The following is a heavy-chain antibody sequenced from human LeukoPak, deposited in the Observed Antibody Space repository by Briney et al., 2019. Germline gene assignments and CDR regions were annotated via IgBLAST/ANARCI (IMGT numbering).Heavy chain of an antibody. CDR3: AREGYDSSYYYYLDY. CDR2: IYYSGST. J-gene: IGHJ4*02. Sequence: SETLSLTCSVSGGSISSGDYYWSWIRQHPGKGLEWIGNIYYSGSTYYNPSLKSRVTISEDTSKSQFSLKLSSVTAADTAVYYCAREGYDSSYYYYLDYWGQGTLVTVSS. V-gene: IGHV4-31*03. CDR1: GGSISSGDYY. D-gene: IGHD3-22*01.